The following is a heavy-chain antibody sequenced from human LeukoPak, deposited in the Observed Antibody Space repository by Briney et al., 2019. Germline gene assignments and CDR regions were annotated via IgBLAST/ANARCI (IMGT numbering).Heavy chain of an antibody. CDR1: GGSISSYY. V-gene: IGHV4-59*01. D-gene: IGHD3-3*01. J-gene: IGHJ3*02. Sequence: SETLFLTCTVSGGSISSYYWSWIRQPPGKGLEWIGYIYYSGSTNYNPSLKSRVTISVDTSKNQFSLKLSSVTAADTAVYYCARSYDFWSGYDAFDIWGQGTMVTVSS. CDR2: IYYSGST. CDR3: ARSYDFWSGYDAFDI.